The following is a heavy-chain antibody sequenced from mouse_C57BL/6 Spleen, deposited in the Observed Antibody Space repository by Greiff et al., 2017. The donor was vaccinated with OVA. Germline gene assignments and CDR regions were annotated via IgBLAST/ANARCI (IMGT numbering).Heavy chain of an antibody. CDR3: ARSPHMDY. J-gene: IGHJ4*01. V-gene: IGHV5-17*01. Sequence: EVKVVESGGGLVKPGGSLKLSCAASGFTFSDYGMHWVRQAPEKGLEWVAYISSGSSTIYYADTVKGRFTIYRDNAKNTLFLQMTSLRSEDTAMYYCARSPHMDYWGQGTSVTVPS. CDR2: ISSGSSTI. CDR1: GFTFSDYG.